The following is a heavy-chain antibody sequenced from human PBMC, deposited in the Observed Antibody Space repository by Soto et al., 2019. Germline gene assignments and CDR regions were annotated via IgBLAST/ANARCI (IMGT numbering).Heavy chain of an antibody. V-gene: IGHV4-59*01. CDR3: AKAQSFDFHNWFDP. Sequence: PSETLSLTCTVTGGSISPYYWSWIRQPPGRGLEWIGHIHYSGKTNYNPSLKSRVTISVDTSTNQFSLKLSSVSAADTAVYYCAKAQSFDFHNWFDPWGQGTLVTVSS. CDR2: IHYSGKT. CDR1: GGSISPYY. J-gene: IGHJ5*02.